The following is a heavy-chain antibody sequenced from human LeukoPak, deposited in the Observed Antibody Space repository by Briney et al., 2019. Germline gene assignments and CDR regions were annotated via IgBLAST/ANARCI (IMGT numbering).Heavy chain of an antibody. CDR3: AREGELLWFGELGAFDI. CDR1: GYTFTSYA. CDR2: INAGNGNT. Sequence: GASVKASCKASGYTFTSYAMHWVRQAPGQRLEWMGWINAGNGNTKYSQKFQGRVTITRDTSASTAYMELSSLRSEDTAVYYCAREGELLWFGELGAFDIWGQGTMVTVSS. D-gene: IGHD3-10*01. J-gene: IGHJ3*02. V-gene: IGHV1-3*01.